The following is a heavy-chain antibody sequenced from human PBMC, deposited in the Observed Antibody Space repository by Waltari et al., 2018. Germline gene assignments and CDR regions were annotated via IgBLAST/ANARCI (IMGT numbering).Heavy chain of an antibody. J-gene: IGHJ4*02. CDR2: IYYSGST. CDR1: GGSISSHY. D-gene: IGHD3-3*01. CDR3: ARGGSGYPFDY. Sequence: QVQLQESGPGLVKPSETLSLTCPVSGGSISSHYWSWIRQPPGKGLEWIGYIYYSGSTNYNPSLKSRVTISVDTSKNQFSLKLSSVTAADTAVYYCARGGSGYPFDYWGQGTLVTVSS. V-gene: IGHV4-59*11.